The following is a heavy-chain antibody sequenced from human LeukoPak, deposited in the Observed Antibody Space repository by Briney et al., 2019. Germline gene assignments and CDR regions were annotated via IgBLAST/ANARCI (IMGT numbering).Heavy chain of an antibody. CDR3: VRDRGSYRPIDY. Sequence: GGSLRLSCAASGFTFSSYSMNWVRQAPGKGLEWVSSISSSSSYIYYADSVKGRFTISRDNAENSLYLQMNSLTVEDTAIYYCVRDRGSYRPIDYWGQGTPVTVSS. J-gene: IGHJ4*02. CDR2: ISSSSSYI. D-gene: IGHD1-26*01. CDR1: GFTFSSYS. V-gene: IGHV3-21*01.